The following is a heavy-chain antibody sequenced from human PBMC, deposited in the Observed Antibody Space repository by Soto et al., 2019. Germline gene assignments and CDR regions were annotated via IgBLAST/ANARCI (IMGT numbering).Heavy chain of an antibody. CDR3: ARERDGKTDHSNYYYYGMYV. D-gene: IGHD4-4*01. V-gene: IGHV1-2*04. CDR1: GYTFTGYY. Sequence: ASVKVSCKASGYTFTGYYMHWVRQAPGQGLEWMGWINPNSGGTNYAQKFQGWVTMTRDTSISTAYMELSRLRSDGTAVYYCARERDGKTDHSNYYYYGMYVWGQGTTVTVSS. CDR2: INPNSGGT. J-gene: IGHJ6*02.